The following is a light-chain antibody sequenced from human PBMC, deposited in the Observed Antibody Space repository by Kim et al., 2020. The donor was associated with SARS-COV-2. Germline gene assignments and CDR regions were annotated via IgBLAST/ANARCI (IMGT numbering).Light chain of an antibody. CDR2: GSS. CDR3: QSYDSSLSGWV. Sequence: RVTISCTESRSNIGAGDEVLWYQQRRGTAPNLLIYGSSNRPSEVRDRFSASKSGTAASLAITGLQAEDGADYYCQSYDSSLSGWVFGGGTQLTVL. V-gene: IGLV1-40*01. CDR1: RSNIGAGDE. J-gene: IGLJ2*01.